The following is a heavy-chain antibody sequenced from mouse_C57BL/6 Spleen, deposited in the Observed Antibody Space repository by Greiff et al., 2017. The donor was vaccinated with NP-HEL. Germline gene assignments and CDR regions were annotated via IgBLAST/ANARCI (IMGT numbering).Heavy chain of an antibody. V-gene: IGHV5-17*01. CDR1: GFTFSDYG. CDR2: ISSGSSTI. D-gene: IGHD2-3*01. CDR3: ARGGYSPWFAY. J-gene: IGHJ3*01. Sequence: EVKVVESGGGLVKPGGSLKLSCAASGFTFSDYGMHWVRQAPEKGLEWVAYISSGSSTIYYADTVKGRFTISRANAKNTLFLQMTSLRSEDTAMYYCARGGYSPWFAYWGQGTLVTVSA.